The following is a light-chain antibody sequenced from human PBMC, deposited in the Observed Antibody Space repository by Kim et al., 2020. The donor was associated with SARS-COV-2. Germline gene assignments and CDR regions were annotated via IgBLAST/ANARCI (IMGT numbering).Light chain of an antibody. J-gene: IGLJ2*01. CDR1: KLGDKY. Sequence: SYELTQPPSVSVSPGQTASITCSGDKLGDKYACWYQQKPGQSPVLVIYQDSKRLSGIPERFSGSNSGHTATLTISGTQAMDEADYYCQAWDSSHVVFGGG. CDR2: QDS. V-gene: IGLV3-1*01. CDR3: QAWDSSHVV.